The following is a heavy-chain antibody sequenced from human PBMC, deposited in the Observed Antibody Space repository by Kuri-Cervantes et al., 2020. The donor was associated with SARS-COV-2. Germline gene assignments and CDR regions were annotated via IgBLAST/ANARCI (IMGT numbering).Heavy chain of an antibody. D-gene: IGHD2-15*01. CDR1: GFTFSNYA. Sequence: GESLKISCEASGFTFSNYAMHWVRQAPGKGLEWVAVITYDGNSKYYADSVKGRFTVSRDNSKNTLYLQMNRLTSEDTAIYYCVRERPPLVVVAAMGDWGQGSLVTVSS. CDR3: VRERPPLVVVAAMGD. J-gene: IGHJ4*02. CDR2: ITYDGNSK. V-gene: IGHV3-30*03.